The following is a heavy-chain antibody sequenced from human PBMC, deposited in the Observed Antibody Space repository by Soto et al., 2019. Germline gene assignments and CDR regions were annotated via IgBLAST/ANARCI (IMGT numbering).Heavy chain of an antibody. CDR1: RDTFTSYY. CDR2: LNPHGGST. D-gene: IGHD1-20*01. Sequence: GASVKVSCKAPRDTFTSYYITWVRPAPGQGLEWMVVLNPHGGSTAYAQKFKGRVTLTRDTSASTVYMEVSSLTSEHTAVYYCARSSGGIVGITIDVTNWFAPWGQGTLVTGSS. V-gene: IGHV1-46*01. J-gene: IGHJ5*02. CDR3: ARSSGGIVGITIDVTNWFAP.